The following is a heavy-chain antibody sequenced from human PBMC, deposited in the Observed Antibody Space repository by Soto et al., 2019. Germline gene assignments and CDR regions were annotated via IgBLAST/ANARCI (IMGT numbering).Heavy chain of an antibody. J-gene: IGHJ6*02. CDR3: ARGKGSASHYYYGMDV. V-gene: IGHV4-34*01. Sequence: ETLSLTCAVYGGCFSGYYWSWIRQPPGKGLEWIGEINHSGSTNYNPSLKSRVTISVDTSKNQFSLKLSSVTAADTAVYYCARGKGSASHYYYGMDVWGQGTTVTVSS. CDR2: INHSGST. CDR1: GGCFSGYY.